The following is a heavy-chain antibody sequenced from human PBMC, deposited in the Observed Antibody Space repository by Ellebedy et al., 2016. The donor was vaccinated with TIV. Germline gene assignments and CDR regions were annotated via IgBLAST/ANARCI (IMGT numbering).Heavy chain of an antibody. CDR2: ISSSSSAI. V-gene: IGHV3-48*04. J-gene: IGHJ4*02. D-gene: IGHD3-3*01. Sequence: GESLKISCAASGFTVSSYYMSWVRQSPGKGLERVSYISSSSSAIYYADFVKGRFTISRDNAKNSLYLQMNSLRAADTDVYNCARAGGGFLEWLSQDYFDYWGQGTLVTVSS. CDR1: GFTVSSYY. CDR3: ARAGGGFLEWLSQDYFDY.